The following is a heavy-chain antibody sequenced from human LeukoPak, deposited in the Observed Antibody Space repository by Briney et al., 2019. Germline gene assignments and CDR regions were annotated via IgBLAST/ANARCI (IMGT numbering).Heavy chain of an antibody. J-gene: IGHJ3*02. Sequence: PSETLSLTCTVSGCSISSYYWSWIRQPPGKGLEWIGYIYYSGSTNYNPSLKSRGTISVDTTKNQFSLKLSSVTAADAAVYYCARDPGGSYGLGHFGIWGQGTMVSVS. V-gene: IGHV4-59*01. D-gene: IGHD1-26*01. CDR3: ARDPGGSYGLGHFGI. CDR1: GCSISSYY. CDR2: IYYSGST.